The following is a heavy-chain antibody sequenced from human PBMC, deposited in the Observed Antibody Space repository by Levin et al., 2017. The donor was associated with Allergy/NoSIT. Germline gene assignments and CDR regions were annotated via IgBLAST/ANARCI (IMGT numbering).Heavy chain of an antibody. J-gene: IGHJ4*02. D-gene: IGHD2-15*01. V-gene: IGHV3-23*01. CDR1: TFTFSNYA. CDR2: ITGNGDRT. Sequence: GESLKISCAASTFTFSNYAMSWVRQAPGKGLEWVSAITGNGDRTFDADSLKGRFTISRDNSKNTLYLQMNSLRVEDTAVYYCAKTSTGYSIDYWGQGTLVTVSS. CDR3: AKTSTGYSIDY.